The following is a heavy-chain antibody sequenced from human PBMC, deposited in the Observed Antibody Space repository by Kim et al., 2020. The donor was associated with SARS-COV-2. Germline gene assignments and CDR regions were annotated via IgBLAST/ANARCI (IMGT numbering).Heavy chain of an antibody. V-gene: IGHV1-46*01. D-gene: IGHD3-22*01. Sequence: ASVKVSCKAYGYTFINYYMHWVRQAPGQGPEWMGIINPGGGSTSYAQKFQGRVTVTRDTSTSTVYMQLSSLKSEDTAVYYCVRDPGYYVSSTRWLPDFFDYWGQGTLVTVSS. J-gene: IGHJ4*02. CDR2: INPGGGST. CDR3: VRDPGYYVSSTRWLPDFFDY. CDR1: GYTFINYY.